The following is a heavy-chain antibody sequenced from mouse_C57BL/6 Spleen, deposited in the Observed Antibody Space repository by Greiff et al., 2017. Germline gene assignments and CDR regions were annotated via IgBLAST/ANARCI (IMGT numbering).Heavy chain of an antibody. CDR3: ARELGAMDY. Sequence: EVQLQESGPGLVKPSQSLSLTCSVTGYSITSGYYWNWIRQFPGNKLEWMGYISYDGSNNYNPSLKNRISITRDTSTNQFFLKLKSVTTEDTATYYCARELGAMDYWGQGTSVTVSS. J-gene: IGHJ4*01. CDR2: ISYDGSN. CDR1: GYSITSGYY. D-gene: IGHD4-1*01. V-gene: IGHV3-6*01.